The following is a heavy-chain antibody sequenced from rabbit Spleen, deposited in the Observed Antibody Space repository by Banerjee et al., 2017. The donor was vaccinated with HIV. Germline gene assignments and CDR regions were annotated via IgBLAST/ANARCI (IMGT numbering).Heavy chain of an antibody. CDR2: IFAGSTGTT. D-gene: IGHD6-1*01. J-gene: IGHJ6*01. CDR1: GFSFSTVYW. Sequence: QSLEESGGDLVEPGASLTLTCTASGFSFSTVYWIYWVRQAPGKGLEWIGTIFAGSTGTTDYASWAKGRFTISKTSSTTVTLQMTSLTAADTATYFCAREKSGNQGYDLWGPGTLVTVS. CDR3: AREKSGNQGYDL. V-gene: IGHV1S40*01.